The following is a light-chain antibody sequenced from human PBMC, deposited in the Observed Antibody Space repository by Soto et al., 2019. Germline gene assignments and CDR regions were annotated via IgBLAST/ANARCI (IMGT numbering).Light chain of an antibody. CDR1: QDISNY. J-gene: IGKJ4*01. CDR2: DAS. CDR3: QQYDNLLT. Sequence: DIQMTQSPSSLSASVGDRVTITCQASQDISNYLNWYQQKPGKAPKLLIYDASNLEMGVPSRFSGSGSGTDFTFTISSLQAEDIATYYCQQYDNLLTFGGGTKVEIK. V-gene: IGKV1-33*01.